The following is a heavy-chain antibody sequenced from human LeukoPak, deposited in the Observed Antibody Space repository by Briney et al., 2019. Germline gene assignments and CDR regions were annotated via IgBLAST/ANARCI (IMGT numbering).Heavy chain of an antibody. CDR1: GYTFTGYY. Sequence: ASVKVSCKASGYTFTGYYMHWVRQAPGQGLEWMGWINPNSGGTNYAQKFQGSVTMTRDTSISTAYMELSRLSSDDTAVYYCARDKKGVHGVAVAGFFDYWGQGTLVTVSS. CDR3: ARDKKGVHGVAVAGFFDY. V-gene: IGHV1-2*02. CDR2: INPNSGGT. J-gene: IGHJ4*02. D-gene: IGHD6-19*01.